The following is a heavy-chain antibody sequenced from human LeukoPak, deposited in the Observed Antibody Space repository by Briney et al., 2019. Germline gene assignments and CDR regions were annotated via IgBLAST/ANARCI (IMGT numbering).Heavy chain of an antibody. CDR3: AGRSSGWFEMRDYFDY. J-gene: IGHJ4*02. D-gene: IGHD6-19*01. CDR2: IYTSGST. CDR1: GGSISSGSYY. V-gene: IGHV4-61*09. Sequence: PSQTLSLTCTVSGGSISSGSYYWSWIRQPAGKGLEWIGHIYTSGSTNYNPSLKSRVTISVDTSKNQFSPKLSSVTAADTAVYYFAGRSSGWFEMRDYFDYWGQGTLVTISS.